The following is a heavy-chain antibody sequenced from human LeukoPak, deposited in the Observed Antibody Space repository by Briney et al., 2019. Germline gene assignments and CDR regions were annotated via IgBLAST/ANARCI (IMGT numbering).Heavy chain of an antibody. J-gene: IGHJ4*02. V-gene: IGHV1-46*01. Sequence: EASVKVSCKASGYTFTSYGISWVRQAPGQGLEWMGIINPSGGSTSYAQKFQGRVTMTRDTSTSTVYMELSSLRSEDTAVYYCARDGVVVTAIPFDYWGQGTLVTVSS. D-gene: IGHD2-21*02. CDR1: GYTFTSYG. CDR3: ARDGVVVTAIPFDY. CDR2: INPSGGST.